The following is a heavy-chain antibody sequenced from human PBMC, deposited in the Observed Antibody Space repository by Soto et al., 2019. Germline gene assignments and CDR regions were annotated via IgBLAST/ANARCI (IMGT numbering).Heavy chain of an antibody. V-gene: IGHV1-3*01. CDR2: INAGNGNT. CDR1: GYTFTSYA. J-gene: IGHJ3*02. Sequence: QVQLVQSGAEVKKPGASVKVSCKASGYTFTSYAMHWVRQAPGQRLEWMGWINAGNGNTKYSQKFRGRVPITRDTPAKTAYMGLSGLISKATVVYYCARDIAGTIPPSDIGGQGTMFTVSS. CDR3: ARDIAGTIPPSDI. D-gene: IGHD3-3*01.